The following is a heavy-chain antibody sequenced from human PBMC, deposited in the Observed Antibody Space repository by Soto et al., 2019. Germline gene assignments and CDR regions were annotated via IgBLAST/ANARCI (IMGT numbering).Heavy chain of an antibody. CDR3: ARGRRSGFDP. J-gene: IGHJ5*02. Sequence: GGSLRLSCAASGFTFSSYSMNWVRQAPGKGLEWVSYISSSSSYTNYADSVKGRFTISRDNAKNSLYLQMNSLRAEDTAVYYCARGRRSGFDPWGQGTLVTVSS. CDR2: ISSSSSYT. V-gene: IGHV3-21*05. D-gene: IGHD3-3*01. CDR1: GFTFSSYS.